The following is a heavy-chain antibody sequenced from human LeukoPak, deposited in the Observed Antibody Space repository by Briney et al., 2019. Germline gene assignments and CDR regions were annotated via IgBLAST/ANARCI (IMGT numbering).Heavy chain of an antibody. V-gene: IGHV3-23*01. CDR1: GLTFSSYA. Sequence: GGSLRLSCAASGLTFSSYAMSWVRQAPGKGLEWVSAISGSGGSTYYADSVKGRFTISRDNSKNTLYLQMNSLRAEDTAVYYCAKDRSYYSKTIDYWGQGTLVTVSS. CDR3: AKDRSYYSKTIDY. CDR2: ISGSGGST. J-gene: IGHJ4*02. D-gene: IGHD1-26*01.